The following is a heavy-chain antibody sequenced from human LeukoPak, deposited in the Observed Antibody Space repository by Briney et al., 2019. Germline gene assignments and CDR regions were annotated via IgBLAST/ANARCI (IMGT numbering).Heavy chain of an antibody. CDR1: GLTFSSYW. CDR2: IKQDGSEK. V-gene: IGHV3-7*01. CDR3: ARSPGHFDY. Sequence: GGSLRLSCAASGLTFSSYWMSWVRQAPGKGLEWVANIKQDGSEKYYVDSVKGRFTISRDNAKNSLYLQMNSLRAEDTAVYYCARSPGHFDYWGQGTLVTVSS. J-gene: IGHJ4*02.